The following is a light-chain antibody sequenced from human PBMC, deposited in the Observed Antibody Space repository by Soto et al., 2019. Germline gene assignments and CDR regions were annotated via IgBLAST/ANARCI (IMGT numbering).Light chain of an antibody. CDR1: TSNIGSET. CDR2: TND. V-gene: IGLV1-44*01. Sequence: QSVLTQTPSASGTPGQRVTISCSGSTSNIGSETVNWYQQFPGTAPKLLIYTNDQRPSGVPDRISGSKSGTSASLAISGLQSEDEADYYCASWDDSLNGPVFGGGTKLTVL. CDR3: ASWDDSLNGPV. J-gene: IGLJ2*01.